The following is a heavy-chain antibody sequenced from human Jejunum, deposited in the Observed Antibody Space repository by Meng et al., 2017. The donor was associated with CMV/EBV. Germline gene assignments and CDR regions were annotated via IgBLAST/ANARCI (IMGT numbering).Heavy chain of an antibody. V-gene: IGHV7-4-1*02. CDR1: GYTFTNYG. Sequence: QAQLVKSGGEVKKPGASVKVSCKASGYTFTNYGITWVRQAPGQGLEWMGWIDPNTGNPTYNQGFTGRFVFSLDTSVSTAYLQINSLRADDTAVYYCARDSPLDGYSLLDYWGQGTLVTVSS. CDR2: IDPNTGNP. D-gene: IGHD5-24*01. CDR3: ARDSPLDGYSLLDY. J-gene: IGHJ4*02.